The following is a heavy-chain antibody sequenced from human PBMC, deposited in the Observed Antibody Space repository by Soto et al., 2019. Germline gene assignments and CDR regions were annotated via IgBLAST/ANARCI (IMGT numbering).Heavy chain of an antibody. Sequence: PXGSLRLSCAASGSTFSSYAKQWVRQAPGKGLEWVAVISYDGSNKYYADSVKGRFTISRDNSKNTLYLQMNSLRAEDTAVYYCARVGMGHYDFWSGSYGMDVWGQRTTVTVPS. D-gene: IGHD3-3*01. CDR2: ISYDGSNK. J-gene: IGHJ6*02. CDR3: ARVGMGHYDFWSGSYGMDV. V-gene: IGHV3-30-3*01. CDR1: GSTFSSYA.